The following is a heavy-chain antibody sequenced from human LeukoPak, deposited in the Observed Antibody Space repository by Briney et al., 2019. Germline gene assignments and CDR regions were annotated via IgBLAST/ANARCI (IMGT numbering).Heavy chain of an antibody. Sequence: GESLKISCKGSGYNFTSYWINWVRQMPGKGLEWLGTIDPSDSYTNYSPSFEGHVTISADKSISTAYLQWSSLKASDTAMYYCSRQGRRVPYYYAMDVWGQGTTVTVSS. J-gene: IGHJ6*02. D-gene: IGHD3-10*01. CDR2: IDPSDSYT. CDR3: SRQGRRVPYYYAMDV. V-gene: IGHV5-10-1*01. CDR1: GYNFTSYW.